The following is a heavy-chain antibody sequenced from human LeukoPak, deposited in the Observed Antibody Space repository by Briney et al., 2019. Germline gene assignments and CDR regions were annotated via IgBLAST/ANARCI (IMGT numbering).Heavy chain of an antibody. CDR1: GFTFSSYG. V-gene: IGHV3-30*02. D-gene: IGHD3-22*01. CDR3: ARELSSQKDHRRDYYDSSGH. J-gene: IGHJ4*02. Sequence: GGSLRLSCAASGFTFSSYGMHWVRQAPGKGLEWVVFIRYDGSNKYYADSVKGRFTISRDNSKNTLYLQMNSLRAEDTAVYYCARELSSQKDHRRDYYDSSGHWGQGTLVTVSS. CDR2: IRYDGSNK.